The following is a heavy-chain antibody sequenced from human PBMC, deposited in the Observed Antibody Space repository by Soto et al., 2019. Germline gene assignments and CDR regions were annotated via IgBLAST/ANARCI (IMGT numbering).Heavy chain of an antibody. CDR1: GGSISSSSYY. Sequence: QLQLQESGPGLVKPSETLSLPCTVSGGSISSSSYYWGWIRQPPGKGREWIGSIYYSGSTYYNPSLKSRVTISVDTSKNQFSLELSSVTAADTAVYYCARRPRGITGTTSWFDPWGQGTLVTVSS. D-gene: IGHD1-7*01. J-gene: IGHJ5*02. CDR3: ARRPRGITGTTSWFDP. CDR2: IYYSGST. V-gene: IGHV4-39*01.